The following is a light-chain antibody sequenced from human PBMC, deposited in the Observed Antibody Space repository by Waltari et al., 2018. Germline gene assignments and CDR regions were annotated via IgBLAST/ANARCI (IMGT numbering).Light chain of an antibody. CDR1: KLGDKY. V-gene: IGLV3-1*01. J-gene: IGLJ3*02. CDR3: QAWDSSTVV. Sequence: SYELTQPPSVSVSPGQTATITCSGDKLGDKYVCWYQKKPGQSPVVVIYQDKNRPSGIPERFPGSNSGNTATLTISGTQPLDEADYYCQAWDSSTVVFGGGTKLTVL. CDR2: QDK.